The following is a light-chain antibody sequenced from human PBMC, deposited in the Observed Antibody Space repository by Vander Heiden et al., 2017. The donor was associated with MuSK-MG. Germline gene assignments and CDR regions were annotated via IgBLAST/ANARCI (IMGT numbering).Light chain of an antibody. CDR2: WAS. Sequence: DIVMTQSPDSLAVSLGERATINCKSSQSILYSSNNKNYLAWYQQKPGQPPKLLIYWASTRQSGVPDRFSGSGSGTDFTLTISSLQAEDVAVYYCQHYYSTHALTFGGGTKVEIK. CDR3: QHYYSTHALT. CDR1: QSILYSSNNKNY. J-gene: IGKJ4*01. V-gene: IGKV4-1*01.